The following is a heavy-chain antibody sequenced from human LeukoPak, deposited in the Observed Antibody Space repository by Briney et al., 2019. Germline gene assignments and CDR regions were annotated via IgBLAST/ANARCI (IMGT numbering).Heavy chain of an antibody. D-gene: IGHD3-10*01. V-gene: IGHV3-23*01. CDR3: AKDQLLWFGDYYY. J-gene: IGHJ4*02. CDR1: GFTFSSYD. CDR2: ISGDGAST. Sequence: GGSLRLSCLASGFTFSSYDMSWVRPAPGKGLQWVSVISGDGASTYYADSVEGRFTISRDNSKNTLYLQMNSLRAEDTALYYCAKDQLLWFGDYYYWGQGTLVTVSS.